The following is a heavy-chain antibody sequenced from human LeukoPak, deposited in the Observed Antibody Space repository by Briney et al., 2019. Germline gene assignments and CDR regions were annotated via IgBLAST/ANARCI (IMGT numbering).Heavy chain of an antibody. CDR3: ARVSSWDYYYYYMDV. CDR1: GYTFTSYG. V-gene: IGHV1-18*01. J-gene: IGHJ6*03. D-gene: IGHD6-13*01. Sequence: ASVKVSCKASGYTFTSYGISWVRQAPGQGLEWMGWISAYNGNTNYAQKLQGRVTMTTDTSTSTAYMELRSLRSDDTAVYYCARVSSWDYYYYYMDVWGKGTTVTVSS. CDR2: ISAYNGNT.